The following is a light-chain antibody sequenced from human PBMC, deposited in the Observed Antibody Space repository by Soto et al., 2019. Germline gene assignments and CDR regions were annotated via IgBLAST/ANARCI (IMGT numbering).Light chain of an antibody. V-gene: IGKV3-15*01. CDR2: GAS. CDR3: QQYNNWPPPIT. J-gene: IGKJ5*01. CDR1: QSVSSN. Sequence: EIVMTQSPATLSVSPGERATLSCRASQSVSSNLAWYQQKPGQAPRLLINGASTRATGIPARFSGSGSGTEFTLTISSLQSEDFAVYYCQQYNNWPPPITFGQGTRLEI.